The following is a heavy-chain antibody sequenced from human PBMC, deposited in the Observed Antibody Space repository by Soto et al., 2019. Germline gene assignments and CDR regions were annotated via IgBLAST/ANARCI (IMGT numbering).Heavy chain of an antibody. D-gene: IGHD3-10*01. J-gene: IGHJ4*02. Sequence: QVQLQQWGAGLLKPSETLSLTCAVYGGSFSGYYWSWIRQPPGKGLEWIGEINHSGRTNYNPSLKRRVTISVDTSKNQFSLKLSSVTAADTAVYYCATANPMVREVIGYWGQGTLVTVSS. CDR2: INHSGRT. V-gene: IGHV4-34*01. CDR1: GGSFSGYY. CDR3: ATANPMVREVIGY.